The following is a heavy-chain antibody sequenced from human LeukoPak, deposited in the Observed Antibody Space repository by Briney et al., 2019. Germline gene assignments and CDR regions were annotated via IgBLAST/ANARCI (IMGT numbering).Heavy chain of an antibody. Sequence: GGSLRLSCVGSGFTFSRSAMSWVRLAPGKGLEWVSGISGSGGHTYYTDSVKGRFTISRDNSKNTLYVQMNSLRDEDTAVYYCAKGFFGSGSFPHNFDYWGQGTLVTVSS. CDR3: AKGFFGSGSFPHNFDY. J-gene: IGHJ4*02. V-gene: IGHV3-23*01. CDR1: GFTFSRSA. D-gene: IGHD3-10*01. CDR2: ISGSGGHT.